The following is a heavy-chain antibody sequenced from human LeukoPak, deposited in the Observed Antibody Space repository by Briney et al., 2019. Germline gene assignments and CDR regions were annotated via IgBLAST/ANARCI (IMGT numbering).Heavy chain of an antibody. J-gene: IGHJ4*02. Sequence: GSLRLSCAASGFTFSSYETNWVRQAPGKGLEWIGSIYYSGNTYYNASLKSQVSISIDTSKNQFSLRLTSVTAADTAVYYCARQTGSGLFILPGGQGTLVTVSS. D-gene: IGHD3/OR15-3a*01. CDR3: ARQTGSGLFILP. CDR2: IYYSGNT. CDR1: GFTFSSYE. V-gene: IGHV4-39*01.